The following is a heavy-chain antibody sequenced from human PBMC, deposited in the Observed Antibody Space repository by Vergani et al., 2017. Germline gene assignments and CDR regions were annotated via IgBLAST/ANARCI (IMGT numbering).Heavy chain of an antibody. CDR2: ISYDGTQK. J-gene: IGHJ1*01. CDR1: GFTSSYYG. V-gene: IGHV3-30*03. Sequence: QVHLVESGGGVVQPGRSLRLSCVVSGFTSSYYGMHWVRQDPGKGLEWVAVISYDGTQKYYADSVKRRFTISRDNSKSTLYLQMNSLRTEDTAEYYCATKSCGTPGCQIGYFREWGQGTLVTVSS. D-gene: IGHD1-1*01. CDR3: ATKSCGTPGCQIGYFRE.